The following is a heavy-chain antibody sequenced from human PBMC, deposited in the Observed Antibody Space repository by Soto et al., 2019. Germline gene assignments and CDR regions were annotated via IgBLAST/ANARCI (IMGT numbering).Heavy chain of an antibody. CDR1: GFTFTSSA. CDR2: IVVGSGNT. J-gene: IGHJ4*02. CDR3: AKGSQYDILTAYHAFDY. D-gene: IGHD3-9*01. V-gene: IGHV1-58*01. Sequence: GASVKVSCKASGFTFTSSAVQWVRQARGQRLEWIGWIVVGSGNTNYAQKFQERVTITRDMSTSTAYMELSSLRSEDTAVYYCAKGSQYDILTAYHAFDYWGQGTLVTVSS.